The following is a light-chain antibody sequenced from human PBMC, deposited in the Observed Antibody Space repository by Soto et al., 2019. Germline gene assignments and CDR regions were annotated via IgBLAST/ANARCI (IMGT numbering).Light chain of an antibody. Sequence: DIVMTQSPATLSVSPGERATLSCGASQSVSSNLAWYQQKPGQAPRLLIYGASTRATGIPARFSGSGSGTEFTLAISSLQSEDFAVYYCQQYNNWPRTFGQGTKV. CDR3: QQYNNWPRT. CDR1: QSVSSN. CDR2: GAS. J-gene: IGKJ1*01. V-gene: IGKV3-15*01.